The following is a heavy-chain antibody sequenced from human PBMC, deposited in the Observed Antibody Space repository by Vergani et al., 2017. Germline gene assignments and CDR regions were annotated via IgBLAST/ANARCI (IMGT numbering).Heavy chain of an antibody. J-gene: IGHJ5*02. CDR1: GGSISSGDYY. V-gene: IGHV4-30-4*08. CDR3: ARVGHYYGLFDP. Sequence: QVQLQESGPGLVKPSQTLSLTCTVSGGSISSGDYYCSWIRQPPGKGLEWIGYIYYSGSTYYNPSLKSRVTISVDTSQNQFSLKLSSVTAADTAVYYCARVGHYYGLFDPWGQGTLVTVSS. D-gene: IGHD3-10*01. CDR2: IYYSGST.